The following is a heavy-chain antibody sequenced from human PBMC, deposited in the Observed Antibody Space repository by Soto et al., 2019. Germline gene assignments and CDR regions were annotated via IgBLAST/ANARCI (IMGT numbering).Heavy chain of an antibody. CDR3: AWYRTISPVAFDI. V-gene: IGHV1-8*01. D-gene: IGHD3-9*01. J-gene: IGHJ3*02. CDR2: INPNSGNT. Sequence: ASVKVSCKASGYTSTSYDINWVRQATGQGLEWIGWINPNSGNTGYAQKFQGRVTLTRNTSISTAYMELSSLRSEDTAVYYCAWYRTISPVAFDIWGQGTMVPVSS. CDR1: GYTSTSYD.